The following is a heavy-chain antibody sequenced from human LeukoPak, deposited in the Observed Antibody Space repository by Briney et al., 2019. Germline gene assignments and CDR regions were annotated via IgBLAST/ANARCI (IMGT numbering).Heavy chain of an antibody. D-gene: IGHD5-24*01. V-gene: IGHV4-59*01. Sequence: SETLSLTCTVSGXSISRYYWSWIRQPPGKGLEWIGYIYYSGGTNYNPSLESRVTISVDTSKNQFSLKLSSVTAADTAVYYCAVGGRDGYKYLPDYWGQGTLVTVST. CDR1: GXSISRYY. J-gene: IGHJ4*02. CDR3: AVGGRDGYKYLPDY. CDR2: IYYSGGT.